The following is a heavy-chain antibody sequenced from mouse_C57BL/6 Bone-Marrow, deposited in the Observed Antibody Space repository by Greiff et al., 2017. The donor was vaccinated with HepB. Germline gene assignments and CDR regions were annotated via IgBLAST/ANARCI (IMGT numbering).Heavy chain of an antibody. J-gene: IGHJ2*01. CDR1: GFTFSDAW. CDR2: IRNKANNHAT. Sequence: EVKLQESGGGLVQPGGSMKLSCAASGFTFSDAWMDWVRQSPEKGLEWVAEIRNKANNHATYYAESVKGRFTISRDDSKSSVYLQMNSLRAEDTGIYYCTRRNYYGRENYFDYWGQGTTLTVSS. CDR3: TRRNYYGRENYFDY. D-gene: IGHD1-1*01. V-gene: IGHV6-6*01.